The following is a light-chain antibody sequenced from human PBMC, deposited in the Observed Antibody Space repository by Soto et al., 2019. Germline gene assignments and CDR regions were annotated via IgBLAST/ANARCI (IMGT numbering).Light chain of an antibody. CDR2: TTS. Sequence: DIQMTQSASSLSASVGDRVTIPCRASQSVSSYVNWYQHKPGKAPKLLIFTTSSLDSGVPSRFSGSGSGTDFTLTISSLHPEDFATYYCQQTSIIPWTFGQGTTVEF. J-gene: IGKJ1*01. CDR1: QSVSSY. CDR3: QQTSIIPWT. V-gene: IGKV1-39*01.